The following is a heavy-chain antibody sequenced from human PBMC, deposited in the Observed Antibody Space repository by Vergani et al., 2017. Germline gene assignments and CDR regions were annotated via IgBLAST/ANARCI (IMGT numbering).Heavy chain of an antibody. CDR1: GGSISSSSYY. V-gene: IGHV4-39*07. J-gene: IGHJ6*03. CDR2: IYYSGST. CDR3: ARKIRGPYYYDSSVFSGYYMDV. D-gene: IGHD3-22*01. Sequence: QLQLQESGPGLVKPSETLSLTCTVSGGSISSSSYYWGWIRQPPGKGLEWIGSIYYSGSTYYNPSLKSRVTISVDTSKNQFSLKLSSVTAADAAVYDCARKIRGPYYYDSSVFSGYYMDVWGKGTTVTVSS.